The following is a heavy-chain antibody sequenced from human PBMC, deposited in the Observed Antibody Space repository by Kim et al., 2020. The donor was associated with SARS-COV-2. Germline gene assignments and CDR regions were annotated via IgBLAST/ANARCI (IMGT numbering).Heavy chain of an antibody. Sequence: GGSLRLSCAASGFTVSSNYMSWVRQAPGKGLEWVSVIYSGGSTYYADSVKGRFTISRDNSKNTLYLQMNSLRAEDTAVYYCARATPEYSSSYYFDYWGQGTLVTVSS. D-gene: IGHD6-6*01. V-gene: IGHV3-53*01. CDR3: ARATPEYSSSYYFDY. J-gene: IGHJ4*02. CDR1: GFTVSSNY. CDR2: IYSGGST.